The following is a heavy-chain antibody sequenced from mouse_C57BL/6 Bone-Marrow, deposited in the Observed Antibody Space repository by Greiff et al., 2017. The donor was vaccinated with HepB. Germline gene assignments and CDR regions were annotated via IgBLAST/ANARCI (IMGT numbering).Heavy chain of an antibody. D-gene: IGHD2-1*01. Sequence: QVQLKQPGAELVKPGASVKLSCKASGYTFTSYWMHWVKQRPGRGLEWIGRIDPNSGGTKYNEKFKSKATLTVDKPSSTAYMQLSSLTSEDSAVYYCALYGNYLWFAYWGQGTLVTVSA. CDR3: ALYGNYLWFAY. CDR2: IDPNSGGT. J-gene: IGHJ3*01. V-gene: IGHV1-72*01. CDR1: GYTFTSYW.